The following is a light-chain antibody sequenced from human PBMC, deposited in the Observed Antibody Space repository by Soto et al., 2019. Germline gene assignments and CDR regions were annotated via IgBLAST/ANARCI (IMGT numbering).Light chain of an antibody. V-gene: IGKV1-12*01. CDR3: QQGDKFPLT. CDR1: QGISSS. Sequence: IQMTQSPPSVYASVGDNVTVSCRASQGISSSLAWYQQKPGIAPKLLIYGASTVQSGVPSRFSGSGSATDFTLTIRSLQPEDFATYYCQQGDKFPLTFGQGTRVDI. CDR2: GAS. J-gene: IGKJ2*01.